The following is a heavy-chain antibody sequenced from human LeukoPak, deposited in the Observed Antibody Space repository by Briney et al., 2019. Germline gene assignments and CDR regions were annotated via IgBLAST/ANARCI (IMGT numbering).Heavy chain of an antibody. CDR2: IYYSGST. D-gene: IGHD1-26*01. Sequence: KASQTLSLTCTVSGGSISSGGYYWSWIRQHPGKGLEWIGYIYYSGSTNYNPSLKSRVTISVDTSKNQFSLKLSSVTAADTAVYYCARDRFGGSPDYWGQGTLVTVSS. J-gene: IGHJ4*02. CDR1: GGSISSGGYY. CDR3: ARDRFGGSPDY. V-gene: IGHV4-61*08.